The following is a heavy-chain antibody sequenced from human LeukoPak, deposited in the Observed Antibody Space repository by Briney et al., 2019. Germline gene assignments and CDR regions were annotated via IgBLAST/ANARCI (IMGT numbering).Heavy chain of an antibody. J-gene: IGHJ4*02. D-gene: IGHD4-17*01. CDR1: GFTFSSYA. CDR2: ISGSGGST. CDR3: VRGTTVTTPYRFDY. Sequence: GGSLRLSCAASGFTFSSYAMSWVRQAPGKGLEWVSAISGSGGSTYYADSVKGRFTISRDNSKNTLYLQVNSLRAKDTAVYYCVRGTTVTTPYRFDYWGQGTLVTVSS. V-gene: IGHV3-23*01.